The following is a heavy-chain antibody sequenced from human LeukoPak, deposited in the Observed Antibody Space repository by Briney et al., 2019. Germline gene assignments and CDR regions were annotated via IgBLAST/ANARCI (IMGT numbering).Heavy chain of an antibody. CDR2: IYHSGST. V-gene: IGHV4-59*06. D-gene: IGHD6-6*01. Sequence: SETLSLTCTVSGGSISSYYWSWIRQPPGKGLEWIGYIYHSGSTYYNPSLKSRVTISVDTSKNQFSLKLSSVTAADTAVYYCASIEYSSSRTYYLDYWGQGTLVTVSS. CDR1: GGSISSYY. CDR3: ASIEYSSSRTYYLDY. J-gene: IGHJ4*02.